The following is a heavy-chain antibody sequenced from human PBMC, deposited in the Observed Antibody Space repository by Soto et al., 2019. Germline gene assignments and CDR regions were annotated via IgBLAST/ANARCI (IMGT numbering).Heavy chain of an antibody. CDR1: SDSIAGENW. CDR2: IFHTGGT. J-gene: IGHJ4*02. CDR3: ARVFSSGSGWMYYFDF. D-gene: IGHD6-25*01. V-gene: IGHV4-4*02. Sequence: QVQLQESGPGLVKPSETLSLTCTVSSDSIAGENWWSWVRQPPGMGLAWIGEIFHTGGTNYNPYLKSRVTMEVDKSKNQFSIKLISATAADTAVYYCARVFSSGSGWMYYFDFWGQGTLVSVSS.